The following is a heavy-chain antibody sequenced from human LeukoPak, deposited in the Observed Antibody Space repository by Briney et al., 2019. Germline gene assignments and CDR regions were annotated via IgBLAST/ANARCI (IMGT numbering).Heavy chain of an antibody. Sequence: GGSLRLSCAASGFTFSSYWMHWVRQAPGKGLVWVSRINSDGSSTSYADSVKGRFTISRDNAKNTLYLQMNSLRAEDTAVYYCARDKGSFMVRGVIVMDWGQGTLVTVSS. D-gene: IGHD3-10*01. CDR1: GFTFSSYW. CDR3: ARDKGSFMVRGVIVMD. J-gene: IGHJ4*02. V-gene: IGHV3-74*01. CDR2: INSDGSST.